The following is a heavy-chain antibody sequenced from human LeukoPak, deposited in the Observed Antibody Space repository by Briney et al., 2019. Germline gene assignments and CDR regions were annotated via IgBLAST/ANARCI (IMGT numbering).Heavy chain of an antibody. J-gene: IGHJ4*02. Sequence: SVKDSCKASGGTFSSYAISWVRQAPGQGLEWMGRIIPLFDIVNYAQEFQGRVTITADKSTSTAYMELSSLRSEDTAVYYCPTVQQVWEYLDYWGQGTLVTVSS. D-gene: IGHD5-18*01. CDR2: IIPLFDIV. CDR1: GGTFSSYA. V-gene: IGHV1-69*04. CDR3: PTVQQVWEYLDY.